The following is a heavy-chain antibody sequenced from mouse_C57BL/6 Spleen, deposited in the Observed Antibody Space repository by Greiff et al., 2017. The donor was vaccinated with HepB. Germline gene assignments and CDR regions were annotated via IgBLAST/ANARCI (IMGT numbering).Heavy chain of an antibody. CDR3: ARGPYYYGSSYWFAY. D-gene: IGHD1-1*01. V-gene: IGHV1-54*01. CDR1: GYAFTNYL. J-gene: IGHJ3*01. Sequence: QVQLKESGAELVRPGTSVKVSCKASGYAFTNYLIEWVKQRPGQGLEWIGVINPGSGGTNYNEKFKGKATLTADKSSSTAYMQLSSLTSEDSAVYFCARGPYYYGSSYWFAYWGQGTLVTVSA. CDR2: INPGSGGT.